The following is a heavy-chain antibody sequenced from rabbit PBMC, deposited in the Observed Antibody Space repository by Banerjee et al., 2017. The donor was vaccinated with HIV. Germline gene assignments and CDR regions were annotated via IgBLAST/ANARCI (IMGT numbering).Heavy chain of an antibody. CDR2: INTSSGNT. D-gene: IGHD2-1*01. CDR3: ARENNDWEYFNL. V-gene: IGHV1S40*01. CDR1: GFSFSFKYV. Sequence: QSLEESGGGLVKPEGSLTLTCKASGFSFSFKYVMCWVRQAPGKGLEWIACINTSSGNTVYSSWAKGRFTLSKTSSTTVTLQMTSLTAADTATYFCARENNDWEYFNLWGPGTLVTVS. J-gene: IGHJ4*01.